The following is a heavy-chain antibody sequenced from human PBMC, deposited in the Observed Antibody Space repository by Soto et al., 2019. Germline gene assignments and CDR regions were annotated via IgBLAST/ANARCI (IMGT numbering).Heavy chain of an antibody. CDR2: INAGNGNT. D-gene: IGHD3-22*01. CDR3: ARRNSSGAIDH. CDR1: GFTFTTHA. J-gene: IGHJ4*02. Sequence: QVHLVQSGAEVKEPGASVKVSCKTSGFTFTTHAIHWLRQAPGQRLEWMGWINAGNGNTKYSQTFQDRITITRDTSATTAYMELSGLTFEDRAVYFGARRNSSGAIDHWGQGTMITVSS. V-gene: IGHV1-3*01.